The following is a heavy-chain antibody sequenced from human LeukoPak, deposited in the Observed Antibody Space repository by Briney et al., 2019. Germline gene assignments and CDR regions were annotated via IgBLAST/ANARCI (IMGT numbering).Heavy chain of an antibody. D-gene: IGHD2-15*01. CDR1: GYTFTSYV. CDR3: AREGQAAPAPYYYYYGMDV. V-gene: IGHV1-8*01. CDR2: MNPNSGNT. J-gene: IGHJ6*02. Sequence: ASVKVSCKASGYTFTSYVINWVRQATGQGLEWMGWMNPNSGNTGYAQKFQGRVTMTRNTSISTAYMELSSLRSEYTAGYYCAREGQAAPAPYYYYYGMDVWGQGTTVTVSS.